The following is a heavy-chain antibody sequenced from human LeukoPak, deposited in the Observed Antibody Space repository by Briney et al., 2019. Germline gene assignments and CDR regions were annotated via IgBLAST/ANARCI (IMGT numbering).Heavy chain of an antibody. CDR1: GFTFSSFG. D-gene: IGHD6-19*01. J-gene: IGHJ4*02. V-gene: IGHV3-30*18. Sequence: GGSLRLSCAASGFTFSSFGMHWVRQAPGKGLEWVAVVSSDGSKKYYGDSVKGRFTISRDNSKNTVYLQMNSLRAEDTAVYFCAKDIGSGYSSAWVNYWGQGTLVTVSS. CDR3: AKDIGSGYSSAWVNY. CDR2: VSSDGSKK.